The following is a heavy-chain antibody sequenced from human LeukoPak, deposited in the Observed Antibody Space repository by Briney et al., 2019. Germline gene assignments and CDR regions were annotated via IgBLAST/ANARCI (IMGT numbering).Heavy chain of an antibody. V-gene: IGHV4-34*01. D-gene: IGHD2-2*01. CDR2: INHSGST. CDR3: ARGRRYCSSTSCYLFPRYYFDY. J-gene: IGHJ4*02. CDR1: GGSFSGYY. Sequence: PSETLSLTCAVYGGSFSGYYWSWIRQPPGKGLEWIGEINHSGSTNYNPSLKSRVTISVDTSKNQFSLKLSSVTAAGTAVYYCARGRRYCSSTSCYLFPRYYFDYWGQGTLVTVSS.